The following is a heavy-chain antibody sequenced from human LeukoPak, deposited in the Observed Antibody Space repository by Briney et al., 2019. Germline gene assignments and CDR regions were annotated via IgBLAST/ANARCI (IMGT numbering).Heavy chain of an antibody. J-gene: IGHJ6*03. CDR1: GFTFRSYG. CDR2: IWYDGSNK. Sequence: GGSLRLSCAASGFTFRSYGMHWVRQAPGEGLEWVAVIWYDGSNKNYANSVRGRFAISRDNSKNTLYLQMNSLRAEDTAVYYCARDRAAAMEYYYMDVWGKGTTVTVSS. D-gene: IGHD2-2*01. CDR3: ARDRAAAMEYYYMDV. V-gene: IGHV3-33*01.